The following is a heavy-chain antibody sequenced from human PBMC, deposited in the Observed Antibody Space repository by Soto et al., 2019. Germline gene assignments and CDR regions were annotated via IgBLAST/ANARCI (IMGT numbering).Heavy chain of an antibody. D-gene: IGHD2-15*01. V-gene: IGHV1-2*02. J-gene: IGHJ4*02. Sequence: ASVKVSCKTSGYTFTGHHIHWVRQAPGQGLEWMGWINPISGGTKYREKFQGRVSITRDKSSSTAYMELSSLASDDSAVYYCAKDGRHCSGGSCPQGHWGQGTLVTVSS. CDR2: INPISGGT. CDR1: GYTFTGHH. CDR3: AKDGRHCSGGSCPQGH.